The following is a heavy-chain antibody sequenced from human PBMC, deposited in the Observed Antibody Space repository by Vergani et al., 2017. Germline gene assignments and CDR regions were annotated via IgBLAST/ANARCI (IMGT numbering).Heavy chain of an antibody. J-gene: IGHJ6*02. V-gene: IGHV3-15*01. CDR2: IKSKTDGGTT. D-gene: IGHD6-13*01. CDR1: GFTFSNAW. CDR3: TTDQGVYSSSWLYYYYYGMDV. Sequence: EVQLVESGGGLVKPGGSLRLSCAASGFTFSNAWMSWVRQAPGKGLEWVGRIKSKTDGGTTDYAAPVKGRFTISRDDSKNTLYLQMNSLKTEDTAVYNCTTDQGVYSSSWLYYYYYGMDVWGQGTTVTVSS.